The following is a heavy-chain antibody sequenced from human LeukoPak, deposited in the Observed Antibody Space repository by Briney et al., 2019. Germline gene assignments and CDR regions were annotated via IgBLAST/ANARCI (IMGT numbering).Heavy chain of an antibody. D-gene: IGHD4-17*01. V-gene: IGHV3-23*01. Sequence: GGSLRLSCVASGFTFSSYAINWVRQAPGKGLEWVSGTSGSGGRTYYADSVKGRFTISRENSKNTLYLQMNSLRAEDTAVYYCAKVRLYGDYPEIDYWGQGTLVAVSS. CDR3: AKVRLYGDYPEIDY. CDR2: TSGSGGRT. J-gene: IGHJ4*02. CDR1: GFTFSSYA.